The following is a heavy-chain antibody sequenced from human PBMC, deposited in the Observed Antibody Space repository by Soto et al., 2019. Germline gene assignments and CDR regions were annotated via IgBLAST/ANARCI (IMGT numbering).Heavy chain of an antibody. CDR3: GKGRSGDVGVFY. J-gene: IGHJ4*02. D-gene: IGHD3-10*01. V-gene: IGHV1-2*02. CDR2: ISPNSGGT. Sequence: QVQLVQSGAEVKKSGASAKVSCKASGYTFTGYYIHWVRQAPGQGPEWMGEISPNSGGTKYAQRFQGRVTMTRDTSITTVYMELSNLSPDDTAVYYCGKGRSGDVGVFYWGQGTLVTVYS. CDR1: GYTFTGYY.